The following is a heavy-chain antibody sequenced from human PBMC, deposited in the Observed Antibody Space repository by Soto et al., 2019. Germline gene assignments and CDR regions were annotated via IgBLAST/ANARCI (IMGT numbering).Heavy chain of an antibody. Sequence: SETLSLTCTVSGGSISDYYWSWIRQPPGKRLEWIGYMFDTGNINYNPSLRSRLTISVDTSKNQLSLKMTSVTAADTAVYYCARQQGYGWFDPWGQGTQVTVSS. V-gene: IGHV4-59*08. J-gene: IGHJ5*02. CDR2: MFDTGNI. D-gene: IGHD5-18*01. CDR1: GGSISDYY. CDR3: ARQQGYGWFDP.